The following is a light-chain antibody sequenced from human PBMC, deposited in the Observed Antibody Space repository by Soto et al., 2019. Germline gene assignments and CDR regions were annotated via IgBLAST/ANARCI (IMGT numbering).Light chain of an antibody. V-gene: IGKV1-5*01. Sequence: RLTQSPSSLSASVGDRVTITCRASQDIFTYLAWYQQKPGKAPKLLIFDASSLPDGVPPRFTGSGSGSQFTLTINNLQPDDFATYYGQHYTLYSAPFGQGT. CDR2: DAS. CDR3: QHYTLYSAP. CDR1: QDIFTY. J-gene: IGKJ1*01.